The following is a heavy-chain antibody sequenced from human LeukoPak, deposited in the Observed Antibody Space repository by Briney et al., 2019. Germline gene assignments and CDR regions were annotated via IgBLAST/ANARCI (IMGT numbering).Heavy chain of an antibody. CDR1: GFIFSNYA. D-gene: IGHD3-22*01. Sequence: GGSLRLSCAASGFIFSNYAMNWVRQVPGKGLEWISYINGDSSSRLYADSVKGRFTISRDNAKNSLYLQMSSLRAEDTAVYYCARAYYYDSSDDAFDIWGQGTMVTVSS. CDR3: ARAYYYDSSDDAFDI. J-gene: IGHJ3*02. CDR2: INGDSSSR. V-gene: IGHV3-21*01.